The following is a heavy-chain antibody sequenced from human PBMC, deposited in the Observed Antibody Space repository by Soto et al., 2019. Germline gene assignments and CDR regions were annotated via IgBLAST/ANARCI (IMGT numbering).Heavy chain of an antibody. Sequence: QVQLVESGGGVVQPGRSLRLSCAASGFILSDFAMHWVRQAPGRGLEWVAVILKDGKSKYYADSVRGRFTISSDTSKDTIFLQLTSLRLDDAAVYYCAKTGCNGGSCFSWFDPWGQGTPVIVSS. CDR2: ILKDGKSK. CDR1: GFILSDFA. D-gene: IGHD2-15*01. J-gene: IGHJ5*02. CDR3: AKTGCNGGSCFSWFDP. V-gene: IGHV3-30*04.